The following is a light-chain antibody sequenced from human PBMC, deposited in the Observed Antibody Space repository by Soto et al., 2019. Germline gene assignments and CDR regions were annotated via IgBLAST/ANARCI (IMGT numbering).Light chain of an antibody. Sequence: EIVMTQSPATLSVSPGEKATLSCRASQSLSSNLAWYQQKPGQAPSLLIYNASTRATGFPARFSGSGSGTEFTLTITSLQSEDFAVYTCQQYNNWPFTFGPGTKVDIK. CDR1: QSLSSN. J-gene: IGKJ3*01. V-gene: IGKV3-15*01. CDR2: NAS. CDR3: QQYNNWPFT.